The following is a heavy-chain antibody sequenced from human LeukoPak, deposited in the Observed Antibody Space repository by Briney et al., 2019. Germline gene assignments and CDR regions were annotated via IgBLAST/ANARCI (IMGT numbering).Heavy chain of an antibody. CDR3: ARHRDDIVTASHPEILDY. CDR1: GASISSSRHY. J-gene: IGHJ4*02. V-gene: IGHV4-39*01. Sequence: PSETLSLTCSVSGASISSSRHYWGWIRQPPGRGLEWIGNIHYSGKTNYNPSLKSRVALTIDTSRGQFSLKLSSVTAADTGFYYCARHRDDIVTASHPEILDYWGQGILITVSS. D-gene: IGHD2-21*02. CDR2: IHYSGKT.